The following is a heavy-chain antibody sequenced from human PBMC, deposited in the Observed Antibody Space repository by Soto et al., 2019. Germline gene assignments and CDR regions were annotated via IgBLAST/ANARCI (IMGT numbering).Heavy chain of an antibody. CDR3: AKDLVPADVLRFLEWTESGDY. D-gene: IGHD3-3*01. Sequence: GGSLRLSCAASGFTFSSYAMSWVRQAPGKGLEWVSAISGSGGSTYYADSVKGRFTISRDNSKNTLYLQMNSLRAEDTAVYYCAKDLVPADVLRFLEWTESGDYWGQGTLVTVSS. J-gene: IGHJ4*02. CDR2: ISGSGGST. V-gene: IGHV3-23*01. CDR1: GFTFSSYA.